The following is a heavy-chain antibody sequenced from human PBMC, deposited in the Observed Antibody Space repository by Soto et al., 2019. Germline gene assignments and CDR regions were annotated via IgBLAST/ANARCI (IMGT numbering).Heavy chain of an antibody. V-gene: IGHV3-30*03. D-gene: IGHD1-26*01. CDR3: AGGSGSYYV. CDR2: ISNDGTSE. CDR1: GFTFSNFG. J-gene: IGHJ4*02. Sequence: QVQVVESGGGVVHPEKSLRLSCAASGFTFSNFGMHWVRQAPGKGPEWVAVISNDGTSENYAQSVKGRFTISRDNSKNTLYLQMNSLRAEDTAVYYCAGGSGSYYVWGQGTLVTVSS.